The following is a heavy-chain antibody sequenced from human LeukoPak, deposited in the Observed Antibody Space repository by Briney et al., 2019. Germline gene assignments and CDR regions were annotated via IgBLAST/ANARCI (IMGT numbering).Heavy chain of an antibody. CDR2: IYFDDSDT. CDR3: GKSRLGGSLHSYDY. D-gene: IGHD4-23*01. J-gene: IGHJ4*02. V-gene: IGHV5-51*01. Sequence: GESLKISCKASGYRVIDYWIGCVVQTPGKGLEWMGFIYFDDSDTRYSAAFDGQVIISGDKTTATAYLQWSSLKTSDTAIYYYGKSRLGGSLHSYDYWGRGTRVTVSS. CDR1: GYRVIDYW.